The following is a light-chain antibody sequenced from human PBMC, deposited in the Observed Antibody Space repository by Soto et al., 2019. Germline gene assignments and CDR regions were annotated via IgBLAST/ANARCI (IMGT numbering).Light chain of an antibody. CDR2: ENN. Sequence: QSVLTQPPSASEAPGQRVTISCTGSSYNIGAGYEAHWYQQVPGTAPKLLIYENNNRPSVVPDRFSGSKSGTSASLAIAGLQAEDEAEYNCQSYDSSLSGYVFGTGTKLTVL. CDR1: SYNIGAGYE. CDR3: QSYDSSLSGYV. V-gene: IGLV1-40*01. J-gene: IGLJ1*01.